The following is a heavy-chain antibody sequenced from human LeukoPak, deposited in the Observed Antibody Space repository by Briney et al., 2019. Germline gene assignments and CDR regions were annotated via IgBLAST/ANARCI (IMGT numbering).Heavy chain of an antibody. CDR1: GGSFSGYY. J-gene: IGHJ4*02. CDR3: ARGDGSGYDKYYFDY. CDR2: IT. V-gene: IGHV4-34*01. D-gene: IGHD5-12*01. Sequence: SETLSLTCAVCGGSFSGYYWSWIRQPPGKGLEWIGEITNYNPSLKSRVTISVDTSKNQFSLKLNSVTAADTAVYYCARGDGSGYDKYYFDYWGQGTLVTVSS.